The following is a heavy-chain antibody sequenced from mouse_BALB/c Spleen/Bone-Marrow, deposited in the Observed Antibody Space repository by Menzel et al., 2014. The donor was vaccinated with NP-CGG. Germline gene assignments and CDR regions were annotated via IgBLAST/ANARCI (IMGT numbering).Heavy chain of an antibody. CDR1: GYTFTTYW. J-gene: IGHJ2*01. V-gene: IGHV1-7*01. D-gene: IGHD1-1*01. CDR2: INPSTGYT. Sequence: HVQLQRPGAELAKPGASVKMSCKSSGYTFTTYWMHWVKQRPGQGLEWIGYINPSTGYTEYIQKFKDKATLTADKSSSXXXXXLNSLPSEYSSVYYCVLITPLVSDYGGHSPTLTVSS. CDR3: VLITPLVSDY.